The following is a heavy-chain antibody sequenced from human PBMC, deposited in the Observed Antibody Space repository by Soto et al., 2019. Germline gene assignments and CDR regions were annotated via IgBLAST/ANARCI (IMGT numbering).Heavy chain of an antibody. CDR2: INPNSGGT. CDR1: GYTFTGYY. D-gene: IGHD3-22*01. J-gene: IGHJ5*02. Sequence: ASVKVSCKASGYTFTGYYMHWVRQAPGQGLEWMGWINPNSGGTNYAQKFQGRVTMTRDTSISTAYMELSRLRSDDTAVYYCARASDLDYDSNEAWFDPWGQGTLVTVSS. CDR3: ARASDLDYDSNEAWFDP. V-gene: IGHV1-2*02.